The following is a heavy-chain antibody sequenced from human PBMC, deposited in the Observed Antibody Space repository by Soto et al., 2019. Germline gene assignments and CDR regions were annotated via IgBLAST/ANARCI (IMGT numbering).Heavy chain of an antibody. Sequence: NPSETLSLTCTVSGGSISSGGYYWSWIRQHPGKGLEWIGYIYYSGSTYYNPSLKSRVTISVDTSKNQFSLKLSSVTAADTAVYYCARAPHDDFWSGPQSYYYYGMDVWGQGTTVTVSS. V-gene: IGHV4-31*03. CDR2: IYYSGST. D-gene: IGHD3-3*01. CDR3: ARAPHDDFWSGPQSYYYYGMDV. J-gene: IGHJ6*02. CDR1: GGSISSGGYY.